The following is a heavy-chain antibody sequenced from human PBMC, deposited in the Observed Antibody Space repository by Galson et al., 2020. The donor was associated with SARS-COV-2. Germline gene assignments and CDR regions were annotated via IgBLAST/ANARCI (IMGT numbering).Heavy chain of an antibody. J-gene: IGHJ5*02. CDR2: VKSKTNSYAT. Sequence: GESLKISCAASGFTFSGSAIHWVRQASGKGLEWVGRVKSKTNSYATAYAASVKGRFTISRDDSRNMAYLQMNSLKTEDTALYYCTIGYCSSTTCYPRFDPWGQGTLVTVSS. CDR3: TIGYCSSTTCYPRFDP. CDR1: GFTFSGSA. D-gene: IGHD2-2*01. V-gene: IGHV3-73*01.